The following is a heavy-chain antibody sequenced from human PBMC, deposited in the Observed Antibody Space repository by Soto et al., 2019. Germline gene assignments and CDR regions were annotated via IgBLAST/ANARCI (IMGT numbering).Heavy chain of an antibody. V-gene: IGHV1-69*01. CDR2: IIPIFGKP. J-gene: IGHJ6*02. D-gene: IGHD1-1*01. CDR3: ARNNLQRGYYYHGMDV. CDR1: GGTFSSYA. Sequence: QVQLVQSGAEVKKPGSSVKVSCKASGGTFSSYAINWVRQAPGHGLEWMGGIIPIFGKPNYAQRFQGRVTITGDESTSTAHMELSSLRSEDTAVYYCARNNLQRGYYYHGMDVWGQGTTVTVSS.